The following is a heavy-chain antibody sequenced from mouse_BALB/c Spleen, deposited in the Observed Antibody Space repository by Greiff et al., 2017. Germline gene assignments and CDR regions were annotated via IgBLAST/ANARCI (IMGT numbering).Heavy chain of an antibody. CDR2: ISDGGSYT. D-gene: IGHD2-3*01. V-gene: IGHV5-4*02. J-gene: IGHJ3*01. CDR1: GFTFSDYY. Sequence: EVQLQESGGGLVKPGGSLKLSCAASGFTFSDYYMYWVRQTPEKRLEWVATISDGGSYTYYPDSVKGRFTISRDNAKNNLYLQMSSLKSEDTAMYYCARSYDGYTWFAYWGQGTLVTVSA. CDR3: ARSYDGYTWFAY.